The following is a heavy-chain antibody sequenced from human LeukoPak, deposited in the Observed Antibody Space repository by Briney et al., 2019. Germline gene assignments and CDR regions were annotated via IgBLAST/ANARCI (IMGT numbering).Heavy chain of an antibody. V-gene: IGHV4-39*01. CDR2: IYYSGST. Sequence: PSETLSLTCTVSDGSISSSSYYWGWIRQPPGKGLEWIGSIYYSGSTYYNPSLKSRVTISVDTSKNQFSLKLSSVTAADTAVYYCARLGAGTTDYWGQGTLVTVSS. D-gene: IGHD1-1*01. CDR1: DGSISSSSYY. CDR3: ARLGAGTTDY. J-gene: IGHJ4*02.